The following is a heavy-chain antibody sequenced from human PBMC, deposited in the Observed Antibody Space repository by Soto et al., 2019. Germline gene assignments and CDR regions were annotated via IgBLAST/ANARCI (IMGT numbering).Heavy chain of an antibody. D-gene: IGHD7-27*01. CDR3: ARVQLSAWGAGNRFDP. V-gene: IGHV1-18*01. CDR1: GYTFTSYG. Sequence: ASVKVSCKASGYTFTSYGISWVRQAPGQGLEWMGWISAYNGNTNYAQKLQGRVTMTTDTSTSTAYMELRSLRSDDTAVYYCARVQLSAWGAGNRFDPWGQGTLVTVSS. J-gene: IGHJ5*02. CDR2: ISAYNGNT.